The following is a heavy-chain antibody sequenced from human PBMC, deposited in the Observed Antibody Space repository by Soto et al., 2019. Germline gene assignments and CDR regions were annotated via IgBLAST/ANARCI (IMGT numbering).Heavy chain of an antibody. CDR3: ATAAAGPFDY. CDR1: GFXFSSYE. D-gene: IGHD6-13*01. J-gene: IGHJ4*02. Sequence: GXLRLYCASSGFXFSSYELNWVRQAPGKGLELVSYISSSGSTIYYADSVKGRFTISRDNAKNSLYLKMNSLRAEDTAVYYCATAAAGPFDYWGQGTLGTVSS. CDR2: ISSSGSTI. V-gene: IGHV3-48*03.